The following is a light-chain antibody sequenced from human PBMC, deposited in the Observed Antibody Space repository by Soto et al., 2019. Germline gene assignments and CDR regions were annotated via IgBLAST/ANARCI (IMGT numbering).Light chain of an antibody. Sequence: QSVLRQPPSASGTPGQRVTISCSGSISNVGSNYVYWYQQLPGTAPKLLIYRDNQRPSGVPDRCSASKSGTSAYLAISGLRSEDEAGYYCAACDDTLSGDWVFGGGTKVTVL. V-gene: IGLV1-47*01. J-gene: IGLJ3*02. CDR2: RDN. CDR1: ISNVGSNY. CDR3: AACDDTLSGDWV.